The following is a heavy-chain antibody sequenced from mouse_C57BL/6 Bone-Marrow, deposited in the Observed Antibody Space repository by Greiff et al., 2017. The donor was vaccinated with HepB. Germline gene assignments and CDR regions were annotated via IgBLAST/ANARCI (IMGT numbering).Heavy chain of an antibody. Sequence: EVKVVESGGGLVQPKGSLKLSCAASGFSFNTYAMNWVRQAPGKGLEWVARIRSKSNNYATYYADSVKDRFTISRATSESMLYLQMNNLKAEDTAMYYCVRRVDYWGQGTSVTVSS. CDR1: GFSFNTYA. J-gene: IGHJ4*01. CDR3: VRRVDY. CDR2: IRSKSNNYAT. V-gene: IGHV10-1*01.